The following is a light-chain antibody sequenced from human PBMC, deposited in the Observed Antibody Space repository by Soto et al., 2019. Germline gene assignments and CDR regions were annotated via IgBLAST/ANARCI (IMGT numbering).Light chain of an antibody. V-gene: IGKV3D-15*01. CDR2: ATS. Sequence: EIVLTQSPGTLSFSPGERATLSCRTSQSISTSYLAWYQQKPGQAPRLLIYATSTRATGIPARFSGSGSGTGFTLTITSLQSEDFAVYYCQKYNTWPRKFGQGTKVDIK. CDR1: QSISTSY. CDR3: QKYNTWPRK. J-gene: IGKJ1*01.